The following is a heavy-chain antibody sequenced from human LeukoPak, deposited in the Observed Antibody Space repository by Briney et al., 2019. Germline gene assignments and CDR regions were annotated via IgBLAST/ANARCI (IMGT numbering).Heavy chain of an antibody. CDR2: IYYSGST. Sequence: TXSLTCTVSGGSISSYYWSWTRQPPGXGLEWIGYIYYSGSTNYNPSLKSRVTISVDTSKNQFSLKLSSVTAADTAVYYCARDKHGVFDYWGQGTLVTVSS. V-gene: IGHV4-59*01. CDR1: GGSISSYY. J-gene: IGHJ4*02. D-gene: IGHD2-21*01. CDR3: ARDKHGVFDY.